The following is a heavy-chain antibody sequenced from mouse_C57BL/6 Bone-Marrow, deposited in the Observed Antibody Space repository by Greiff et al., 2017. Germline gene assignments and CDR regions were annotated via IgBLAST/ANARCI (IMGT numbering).Heavy chain of an antibody. Sequence: EVKLMESEGGLVQPGSSMKLSCTASGFTFSDYYMAWVRQVPEKGLEWVANINYDGSSTYYLDSLKSRFIISRDNAKNILYLQMSSLKSEDTATYYCARENYSNWYFDVWGTGTTVTVSS. V-gene: IGHV5-16*01. J-gene: IGHJ1*03. CDR1: GFTFSDYY. CDR2: INYDGSST. CDR3: ARENYSNWYFDV. D-gene: IGHD2-5*01.